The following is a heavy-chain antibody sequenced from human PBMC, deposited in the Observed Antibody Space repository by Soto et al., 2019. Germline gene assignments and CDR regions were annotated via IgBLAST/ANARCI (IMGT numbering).Heavy chain of an antibody. J-gene: IGHJ3*02. CDR1: GYSFTGYW. CDR2: IYPGDSDT. D-gene: IGHD2-2*01. V-gene: IGHV5-51*01. Sequence: GESLKISCKGSGYSFTGYWIGWVRQMPGKGLELMGIIYPGDSDTRYSPSFQGQVTISADKSISTAYLQWSSLKASDTAMYYCARDRGDIVVVPADRGSAFDIWGQGTMVTVSS. CDR3: ARDRGDIVVVPADRGSAFDI.